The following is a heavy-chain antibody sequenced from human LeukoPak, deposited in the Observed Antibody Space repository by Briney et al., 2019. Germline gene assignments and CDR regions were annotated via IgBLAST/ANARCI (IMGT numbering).Heavy chain of an antibody. CDR2: ISYSGVNT. CDR3: AKADGGQWPSSYYYYYIDV. D-gene: IGHD6-19*01. CDR1: GFIFSNFG. Sequence: GGTLRLSCAASGFIFSNFGMSWVRQAPGKGLEWVSSISYSGVNTYYADSVKGRFTISRDNSKNTLFLQMNSLRAEDTAVYYCAKADGGQWPSSYYYYYIDVWGKGTTVTVSS. V-gene: IGHV3-23*01. J-gene: IGHJ6*03.